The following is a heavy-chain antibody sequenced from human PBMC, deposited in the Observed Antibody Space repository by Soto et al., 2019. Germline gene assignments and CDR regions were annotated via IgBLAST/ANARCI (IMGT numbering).Heavy chain of an antibody. CDR1: GGSISSSSYY. CDR2: IYYRGST. J-gene: IGHJ6*02. CDR3: AIDYFEYGSSAPYYYGMDV. V-gene: IGHV4-39*02. D-gene: IGHD6-6*01. Sequence: QLQLQESGPGLVKPSETLSLTCTVSGGSISSSSYYWGWIRQPPGKGLEWIGSIYYRGSTYYNPSLKGRVTISVDTSKNQFSLKLSSVTAADTAVYYCAIDYFEYGSSAPYYYGMDVWGQGTTVTVSS.